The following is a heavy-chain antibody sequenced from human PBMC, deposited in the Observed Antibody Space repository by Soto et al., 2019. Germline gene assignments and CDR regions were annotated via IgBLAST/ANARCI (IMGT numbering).Heavy chain of an antibody. CDR2: SSSNGGIT. D-gene: IGHD3-16*01. V-gene: IGHV3-64*01. Sequence: EVQLVESGGGLVQPGGSLRLSCAASGFTFSSYDMHWVRQAPGKGLEYISASSSNGGITYYANSVKGRFTISRDNSKNMMYLQMGSLRAEDMAVYYCVRDTSFDYWGQGTLVTVSS. CDR3: VRDTSFDY. CDR1: GFTFSSYD. J-gene: IGHJ4*02.